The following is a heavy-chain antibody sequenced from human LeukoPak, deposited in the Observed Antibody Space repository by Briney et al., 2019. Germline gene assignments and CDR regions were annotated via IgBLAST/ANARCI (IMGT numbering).Heavy chain of an antibody. J-gene: IGHJ5*02. CDR1: GGSINNYY. D-gene: IGHD1-26*01. CDR2: IHNRGTT. V-gene: IGHV4-59*08. CDR3: ARRLTMSRLWEDSWLDP. Sequence: PSETLSLTCTVSGGSINNYYRNWIRQPPGKGLEWIGYIHNRGTTNYNPSLKSRVSISLDTSTNQFSLKLGSVTAADTAVYYCARRLTMSRLWEDSWLDPWGQGTLVTVSS.